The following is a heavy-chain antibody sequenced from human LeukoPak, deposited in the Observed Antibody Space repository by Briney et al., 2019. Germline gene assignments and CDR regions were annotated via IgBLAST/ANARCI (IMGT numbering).Heavy chain of an antibody. V-gene: IGHV3-30*04. D-gene: IGHD3-10*01. J-gene: IGHJ3*02. CDR3: ARGEDGSGSYYNAFDI. CDR1: GFTFSSYA. CDR2: ISYDGSNK. Sequence: GGSLRLSCAASGFTFSSYAMHWVRQAPGKGLEWVAVISYDGSNKYYADSVKGRFTISRDNSKNTLYLQMNSLRAEDTALYYCARGEDGSGSYYNAFDIWGQGTMVTVSS.